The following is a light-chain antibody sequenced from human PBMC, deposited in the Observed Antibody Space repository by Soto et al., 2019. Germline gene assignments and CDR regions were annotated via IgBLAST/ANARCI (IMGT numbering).Light chain of an antibody. J-gene: IGKJ1*01. CDR2: AAS. CDR3: QQSYSTPPT. V-gene: IGKV1-39*01. Sequence: IQTTQSPSSLSASVGDRVTITCRASQSISSYLNWYQQKPGKAPKLLIYAASSLQSGVPSRFSGSGSGTDFTLTISSLQPEDFATYYCQQSYSTPPTFGQGTKVDIK. CDR1: QSISSY.